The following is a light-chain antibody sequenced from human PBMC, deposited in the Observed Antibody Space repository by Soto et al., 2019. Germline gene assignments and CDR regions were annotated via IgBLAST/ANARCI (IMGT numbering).Light chain of an antibody. CDR3: LQYNTLPYT. CDR1: QAIRND. V-gene: IGKV1-17*01. Sequence: DIQMTQSPSSLSASVGDRVTITCRASQAIRNDLDWYQQKPGRAPKRLIYASSSLQSGAPARFSGSGSGTEFTLTISSLHPEDFATYYCLQYNTLPYTFGPGTKVDV. J-gene: IGKJ3*01. CDR2: ASS.